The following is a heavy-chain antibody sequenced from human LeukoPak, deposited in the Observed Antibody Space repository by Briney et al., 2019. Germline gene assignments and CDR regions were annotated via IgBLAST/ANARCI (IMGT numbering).Heavy chain of an antibody. D-gene: IGHD3-10*01. CDR1: GFTFSSYG. J-gene: IGHJ4*02. CDR2: ISGSGGST. V-gene: IGHV3-23*01. Sequence: GGTLRLSCAASGFTFSSYGMSWVRQAPGKGLEWVSAISGSGGSTYYADSVKGRFTISRDNSKNTLYLQMNSLRAEDTAVYYCAKPMVRGVIITSPFDYWGQGTLVTVSS. CDR3: AKPMVRGVIITSPFDY.